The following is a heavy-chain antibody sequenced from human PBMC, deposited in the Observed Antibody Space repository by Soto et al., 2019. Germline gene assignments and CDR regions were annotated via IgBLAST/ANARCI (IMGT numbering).Heavy chain of an antibody. D-gene: IGHD1-26*01. V-gene: IGHV3-30-3*01. Sequence: PGGSLRLSCAASGFTFSSYAMRWVRQAPGKGLEWVAGISYDGSSKYYEDSVKGRFTISRDNSKNTLSLQMNSLRAEDTAVYYCAREWELLRTFDYWGQGTLVTVSS. CDR3: AREWELLRTFDY. J-gene: IGHJ4*02. CDR2: ISYDGSSK. CDR1: GFTFSSYA.